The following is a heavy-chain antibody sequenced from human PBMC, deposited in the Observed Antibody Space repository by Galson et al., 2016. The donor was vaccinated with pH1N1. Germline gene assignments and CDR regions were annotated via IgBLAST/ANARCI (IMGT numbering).Heavy chain of an antibody. CDR1: GGSFSGHY. Sequence: SETLSLTCAVYGGSFSGHYWSWIRQSPGKGLEWIGEINHSGSTNYNMSLKSRVPISIDTSKNQFSLKLMSVNAADTAVYYCARHSISGFPGIEVAARRRPFDVWGQGTMVTVSS. CDR3: ARHSISGFPGIEVAARRRPFDV. CDR2: INHSGST. J-gene: IGHJ3*01. V-gene: IGHV4-34*01. D-gene: IGHD6-19*01.